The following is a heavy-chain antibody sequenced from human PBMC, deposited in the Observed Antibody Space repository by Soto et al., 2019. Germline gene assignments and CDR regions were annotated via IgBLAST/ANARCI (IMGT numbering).Heavy chain of an antibody. CDR1: GDSISRYY. V-gene: IGHV4-59*08. J-gene: IGHJ6*02. CDR3: ARHLIVGSATSKFYYGMDV. D-gene: IGHD1-26*01. Sequence: SETLSLTCTVSGDSISRYYWSWIRQPPGKELEWIGYMYHSGRANYNPSIKSRVNMAEDTSKNQLSQNIKTETAADTAVYYCARHLIVGSATSKFYYGMDVWGQGTTVT. CDR2: MYHSGRA.